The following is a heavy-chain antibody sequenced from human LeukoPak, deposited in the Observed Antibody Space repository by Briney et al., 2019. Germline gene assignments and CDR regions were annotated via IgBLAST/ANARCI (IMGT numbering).Heavy chain of an antibody. CDR1: GGSITNYY. CDR3: AAGSKSTALIK. Sequence: PAETLSLTCTVSGGSITNYYWSWFRQPPGKGLEWIWHIHDSGSTNYNPSPKSRVTISVDTYKNHLSLRLSSVTAADTAVYYCAAGSKSTALIKWGQGTLVTVSS. CDR2: IHDSGST. D-gene: IGHD5-18*01. J-gene: IGHJ4*02. V-gene: IGHV4-59*01.